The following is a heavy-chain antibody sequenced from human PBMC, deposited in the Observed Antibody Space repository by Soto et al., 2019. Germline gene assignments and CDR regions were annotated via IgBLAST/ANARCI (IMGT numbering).Heavy chain of an antibody. CDR1: GFTFSSYS. CDR2: ISSSSSYI. Sequence: EVQLVESGGGLVKPGGSLRLSCAASGFTFSSYSMNWVRQAPGKGLEWVSSISSSSSYIYYADSVKGRFTISRDNAKNSLYLQMNSLRAEDTAVYYCARDKCSSTSCYQRAFDIWGQGTMVTVSS. V-gene: IGHV3-21*01. J-gene: IGHJ3*02. D-gene: IGHD2-2*01. CDR3: ARDKCSSTSCYQRAFDI.